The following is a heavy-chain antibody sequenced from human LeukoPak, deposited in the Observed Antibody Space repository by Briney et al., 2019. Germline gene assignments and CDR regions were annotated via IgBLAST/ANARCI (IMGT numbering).Heavy chain of an antibody. CDR1: GFTFSSYS. CDR2: ISSGSSHT. CDR3: ANSYHGSGNYYPHFDY. D-gene: IGHD3-10*01. Sequence: GGSLRLSCAASGFTFSSYSMNWVRQAPGKGLEWVSSISSGSSHTYYADSMKGRFTISRDNSKNTLYLQMNTLRTEDTAVYYCANSYHGSGNYYPHFDYWGQGTLVTVSS. J-gene: IGHJ4*02. V-gene: IGHV3-21*01.